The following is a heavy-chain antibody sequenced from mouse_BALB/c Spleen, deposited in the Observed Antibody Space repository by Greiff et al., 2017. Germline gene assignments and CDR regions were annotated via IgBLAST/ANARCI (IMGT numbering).Heavy chain of an antibody. CDR3: ARGGTTATGDY. J-gene: IGHJ2*01. V-gene: IGHV1-31*01. CDR1: GYSFTGYY. D-gene: IGHD1-2*01. CDR2: INPYNGAT. Sequence: VQLQQSGPELVKPGASVKISCKASGYSFTGYYMHWVKQSHVKSLEWIGRINPYNGATSYNQNFKDKASLTVDKSSSTAYMELHSLTSEDSAVYYCARGGTTATGDYWGQGTTLTVSS.